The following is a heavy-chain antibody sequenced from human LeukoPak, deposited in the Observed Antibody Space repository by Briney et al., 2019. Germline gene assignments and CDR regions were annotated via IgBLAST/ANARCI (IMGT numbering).Heavy chain of an antibody. CDR3: ARLSTMRGNY. V-gene: IGHV5-51*01. J-gene: IGHJ4*02. CDR2: IYCGDSDT. Sequence: GESLKISCKGSGYNFASYWIAWVRQMPGKGLEWMGIIYCGDSDTRYSPSFRGQVTISADKSISTSYLQWSSLKASDTAMYYCARLSTMRGNYWGQGTLVTVSS. CDR1: GYNFASYW. D-gene: IGHD2-2*01.